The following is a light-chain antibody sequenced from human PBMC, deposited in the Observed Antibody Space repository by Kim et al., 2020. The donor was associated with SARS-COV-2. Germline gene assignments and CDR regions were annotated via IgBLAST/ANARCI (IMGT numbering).Light chain of an antibody. Sequence: QSALTQSASVSGSPGQSITISCTGASSDVGSYNLVSWYQQHPGKAPKLLIYEATKRPSGVSDRFSGSKSGNTASLTISGLQAEDEANYFCCSYASTTIHVIFGGGTQLTVL. CDR2: EAT. V-gene: IGLV2-23*01. CDR3: CSYASTTIHVI. J-gene: IGLJ2*01. CDR1: SSDVGSYNL.